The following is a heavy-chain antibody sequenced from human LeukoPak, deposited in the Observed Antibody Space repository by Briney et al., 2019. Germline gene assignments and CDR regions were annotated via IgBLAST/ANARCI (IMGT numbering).Heavy chain of an antibody. CDR2: IRSSGGST. CDR1: AFTFSSYD. CDR3: ASKIGYCSSVSCYLDY. V-gene: IGHV3-23*01. D-gene: IGHD2-15*01. J-gene: IGHJ4*02. Sequence: GGSLRLSCAASAFTFSSYDMTWARQAPGKGLEWVSAIRSSGGSTDYADSVKGRFTISRDNSKNILYLQMNSLRAEDTAVYYCASKIGYCSSVSCYLDYWGQGTLVTASS.